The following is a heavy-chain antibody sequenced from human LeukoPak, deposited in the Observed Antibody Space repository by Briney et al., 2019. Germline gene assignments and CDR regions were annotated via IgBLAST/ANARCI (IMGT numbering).Heavy chain of an antibody. CDR1: GGSINSGPYS. CDR2: ISHGGST. CDR3: AGVKWGNFDS. V-gene: IGHV4-30-2*01. J-gene: IGHJ4*02. Sequence: PSDTLSLTCAVSGGSINSGPYSWSWVRQPPGKGLEWIGYISHGGSTYYNPSLKSRVTISVDRPKNQFFPRLTSVTAADTAVYFCAGVKWGNFDSWGQGTRVTVSS. D-gene: IGHD7-27*01.